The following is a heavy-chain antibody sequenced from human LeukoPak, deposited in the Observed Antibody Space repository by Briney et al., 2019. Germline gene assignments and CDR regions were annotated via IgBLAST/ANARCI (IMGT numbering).Heavy chain of an antibody. J-gene: IGHJ5*02. CDR1: GASLSSYY. CDR3: ATGYYEPFAT. V-gene: IGHV4-59*01. D-gene: IGHD2/OR15-2a*01. Sequence: SETLSLTCSVSGASLSSYYWDWLRQSPGKGLEWIGYISDTGKNDSNPSLTSRVSIPLDMSKKHFSLRLRSVTAADSAVYYCATGYYEPFATWGPGILVTVS. CDR2: ISDTGKN.